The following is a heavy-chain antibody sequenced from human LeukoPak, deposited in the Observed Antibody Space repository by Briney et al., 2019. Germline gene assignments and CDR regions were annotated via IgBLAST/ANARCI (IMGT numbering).Heavy chain of an antibody. V-gene: IGHV3-23*01. CDR2: ISGDGART. D-gene: IGHD1-14*01. CDR3: AKGGLTTPLHY. Sequence: PGGSLRLSCAASAFPFSTYVMSWVRQAPGGGLEWLSSISGDGARTYYTNSVKGRFTIFRDNPKNTLFLQVNSLRVEDTAVYYCAKGGLTTPLHYWGQGTLVTVSS. CDR1: AFPFSTYV. J-gene: IGHJ4*02.